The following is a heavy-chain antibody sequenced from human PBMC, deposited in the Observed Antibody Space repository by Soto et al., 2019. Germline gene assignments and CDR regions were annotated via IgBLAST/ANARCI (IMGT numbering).Heavy chain of an antibody. Sequence: GATVKVSCKASGGTFSSYAISWVRQAPGQGLEWMGGIIPIFGTANYAQKFQGRVTITADESTSTAYMELSSLRSEDTAVYYCASXIAAAGTGEGPYDAFDIWGQGTMVTVSS. D-gene: IGHD6-13*01. V-gene: IGHV1-69*13. J-gene: IGHJ3*02. CDR2: IIPIFGTA. CDR1: GGTFSSYA. CDR3: ASXIAAAGTGEGPYDAFDI.